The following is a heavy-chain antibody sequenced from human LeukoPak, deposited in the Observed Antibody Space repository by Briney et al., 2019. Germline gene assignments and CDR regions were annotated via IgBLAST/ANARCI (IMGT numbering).Heavy chain of an antibody. V-gene: IGHV1-18*01. CDR3: ARDRPGRYCSNTSCYTASPFDP. CDR1: GYTFTSYA. D-gene: IGHD2-2*02. J-gene: IGHJ5*02. CDR2: ISADNGNT. Sequence: ASVKVSSKASGYTFTSYAISWVRQAPGQGLEWMGWISADNGNTDYTQRFQGRVTMTTDTSTSTAYMELRSLRSDDTAVYYCARDRPGRYCSNTSCYTASPFDPWGQGTLVIVSS.